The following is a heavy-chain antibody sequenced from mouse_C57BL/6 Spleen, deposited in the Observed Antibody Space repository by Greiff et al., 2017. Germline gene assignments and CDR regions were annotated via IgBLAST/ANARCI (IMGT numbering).Heavy chain of an antibody. CDR3: ARYPDY. CDR2: LRNKANGYPT. Sequence: EVKLVESGGGLVQPGGSLSLSCAASGFTFTDYYMSWVRQPPGKALEWLGFLRNKANGYPTEYSASVKGRFTISRDNSQSILYRQMNALRAEDSATYYCARYPDYWGQGTTLTVSS. CDR1: GFTFTDYY. J-gene: IGHJ2*01. V-gene: IGHV7-3*01.